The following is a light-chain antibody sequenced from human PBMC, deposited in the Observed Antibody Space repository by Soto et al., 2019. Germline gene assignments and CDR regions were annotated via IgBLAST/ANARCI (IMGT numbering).Light chain of an antibody. Sequence: QSALTQPASVSGSPGQSITISCTGPSSDVGGYNYVSWYQQHPGNAPKLMIYEVSNRPSGVSKRFSGTKSGNTASLTISWLQAEDEADYDCSSYTSSSTLVFGTGTKLTVL. CDR1: SSDVGGYNY. CDR3: SSYTSSSTLV. CDR2: EVS. V-gene: IGLV2-14*01. J-gene: IGLJ1*01.